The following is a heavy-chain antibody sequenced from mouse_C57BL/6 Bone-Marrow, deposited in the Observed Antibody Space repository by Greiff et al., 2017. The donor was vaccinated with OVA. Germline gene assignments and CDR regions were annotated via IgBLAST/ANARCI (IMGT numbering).Heavy chain of an antibody. CDR3: ARKGWLLPNWYFDV. D-gene: IGHD2-3*01. V-gene: IGHV1-54*01. CDR2: INPGSGGT. Sequence: VQLQQSGAELVRPGTSVKVSCKASGYAFTNYLIEWVKQRPGQGLEWIGVINPGSGGTNYNEKFKGKATLTADKSSSTAYMQLSSLTSEDSAVYFCARKGWLLPNWYFDVWGTGTTVTVSS. J-gene: IGHJ1*03. CDR1: GYAFTNYL.